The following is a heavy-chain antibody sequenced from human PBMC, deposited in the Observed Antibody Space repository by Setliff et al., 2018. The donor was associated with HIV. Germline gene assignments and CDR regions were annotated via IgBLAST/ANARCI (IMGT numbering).Heavy chain of an antibody. CDR1: FGTYG. V-gene: IGHV3-48*01. CDR2: ISSSTTNI. CDR3: ARGTQGSGKTPYDY. J-gene: IGHJ4*02. D-gene: IGHD3-10*01. Sequence: FGTYGINWVRHAPGKGLEWLSYISSSTTNIYYADSVRDRFTISRDNAKNSLYLQMNSLRFEDTAVYYCARGTQGSGKTPYDYWGQGTLVTVSS.